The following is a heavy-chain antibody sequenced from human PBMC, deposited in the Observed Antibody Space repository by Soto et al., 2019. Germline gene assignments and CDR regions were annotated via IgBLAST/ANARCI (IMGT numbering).Heavy chain of an antibody. V-gene: IGHV3-23*01. D-gene: IGHD1-26*01. CDR2: IVGSGGST. CDR1: GFTFSSYA. J-gene: IGHJ4*02. CDR3: ARRGSGSYYDY. Sequence: EVQLLESGGGLVQPGGSLRLSCAASGFTFSSYAMSWVRQAPGKGLERVSVIVGSGGSTYYAASVRGRFTISRDNSKNTLNLQMTSLRAEDTAVYYCARRGSGSYYDYWGQGTLVTVSS.